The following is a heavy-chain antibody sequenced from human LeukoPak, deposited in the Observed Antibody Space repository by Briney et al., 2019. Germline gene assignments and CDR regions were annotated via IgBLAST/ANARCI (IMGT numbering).Heavy chain of an antibody. J-gene: IGHJ4*02. CDR3: ATLSSGGSGSYHHY. V-gene: IGHV3-23*01. CDR2: ISAGGSGK. Sequence: GGSLRLSCASSGFTYSNFGKSWVRQAPGKGLEWVSGISAGGSGKYFADSVKGRFRISRDNSKSTLFLQMNSLRVEDTAIYYCATLSSGGSGSYHHYWGQGTLVTVSS. CDR1: GFTYSNFG. D-gene: IGHD3-10*01.